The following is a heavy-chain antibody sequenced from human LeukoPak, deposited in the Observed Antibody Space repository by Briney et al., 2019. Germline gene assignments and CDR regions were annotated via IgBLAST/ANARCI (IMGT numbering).Heavy chain of an antibody. V-gene: IGHV3-30*18. CDR2: TSYDGNNK. Sequence: GGSLRLSCAASGFTFSNYAMYWGRQGPGKGLGWVAVTSYDGNNKDYADSVKGRFTISRDNAKNSLYLQMNNLRAEDTAVYYCAKDRWGAYHYYHMDVWGKGTTVTISS. J-gene: IGHJ6*03. CDR1: GFTFSNYA. D-gene: IGHD7-27*01. CDR3: AKDRWGAYHYYHMDV.